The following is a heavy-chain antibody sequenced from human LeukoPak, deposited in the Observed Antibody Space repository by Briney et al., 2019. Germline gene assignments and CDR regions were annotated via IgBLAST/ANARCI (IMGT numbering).Heavy chain of an antibody. CDR3: TTGGADTGRFDI. CDR1: GYTFSNAW. V-gene: IGHV3-15*01. J-gene: IGHJ3*02. Sequence: GGSLRLSCAASGYTFSNAWMSWIRQAPGKGLEWVGLIKTKSEDGTIDYAAPVRGRFTISRDDSKNTLYLQMNSLKAEDTGVYYCTTGGADTGRFDIWSQGTMVTVSS. D-gene: IGHD1-1*01. CDR2: IKTKSEDGTI.